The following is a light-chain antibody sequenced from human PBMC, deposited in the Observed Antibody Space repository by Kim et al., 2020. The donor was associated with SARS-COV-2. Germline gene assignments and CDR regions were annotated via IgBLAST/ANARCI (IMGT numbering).Light chain of an antibody. V-gene: IGKV1-5*01. CDR2: DAS. Sequence: DIQMTQSPSSLSASVGDRVTITCRASQGISTWLAWYQQKPGKAPKLLIYDASSLESGVPSRFSGSGSGTEFTLTISSLQPDDFATYYCQQNHSSSPTFGQGTKVDIK. CDR3: QQNHSSSPT. J-gene: IGKJ1*01. CDR1: QGISTW.